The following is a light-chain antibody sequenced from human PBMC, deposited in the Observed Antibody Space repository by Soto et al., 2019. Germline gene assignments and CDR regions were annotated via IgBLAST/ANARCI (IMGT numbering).Light chain of an antibody. V-gene: IGKV1-5*01. CDR3: QHYNTYSSGT. Sequence: DIQMTQTPATLSAFAGDRVTVTCRASQSVSSWVAWYQEKPGRGPKLLIYDASTWQSGVPSRFIGSGSGTEFTLTITSLQPDDVATYYCQHYNTYSSGTFGQGTRVEVK. J-gene: IGKJ1*01. CDR2: DAS. CDR1: QSVSSW.